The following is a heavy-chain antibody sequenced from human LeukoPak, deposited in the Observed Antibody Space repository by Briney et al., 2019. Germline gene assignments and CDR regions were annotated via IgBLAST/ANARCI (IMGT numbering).Heavy chain of an antibody. J-gene: IGHJ4*02. Sequence: PGGSLRLSCAASGFTFSTYTMNWVRQAPGKGLEWVSSISSSSNNINYADSVKGRFTISRDNAMNSVHLQMNSLRVEDTAVYYCVRGYQRPDYWGQGTLITVSS. CDR1: GFTFSTYT. D-gene: IGHD2-2*01. CDR2: ISSSSNNI. CDR3: VRGYQRPDY. V-gene: IGHV3-21*01.